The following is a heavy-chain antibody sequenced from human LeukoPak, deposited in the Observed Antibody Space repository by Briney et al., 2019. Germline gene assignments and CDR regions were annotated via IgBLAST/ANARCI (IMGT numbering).Heavy chain of an antibody. CDR3: ARRMDDAFDI. D-gene: IGHD2-8*01. V-gene: IGHV4-59*01. Sequence: PPETLSLTCTVSGGALSTYYCSWLRQRPGKGLEWIGSIYYSGSTNYTPSLDNRVTISIDTSKNQFSLKLSSVTAADTAVYYCARRMDDAFDIWGQGTMVTVSS. CDR2: IYYSGST. CDR1: GGALSTYY. J-gene: IGHJ3*02.